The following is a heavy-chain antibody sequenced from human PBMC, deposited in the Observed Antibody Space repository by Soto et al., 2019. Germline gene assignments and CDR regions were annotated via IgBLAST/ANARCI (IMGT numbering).Heavy chain of an antibody. V-gene: IGHV3-23*01. CDR3: AKPYYYGSGTGPDAFEI. Sequence: EVQLLESGGGLVQPGGSLRLSCAASGFTFSIYAMTWVRQAPGKGLEWVSSISGSGGSTYYADSVKGRFTISRDNSKNTLYLQMNSLRAEDTALDYCAKPYYYGSGTGPDAFEIWGQGTMVTVSS. D-gene: IGHD3-10*01. CDR1: GFTFSIYA. CDR2: ISGSGGST. J-gene: IGHJ3*02.